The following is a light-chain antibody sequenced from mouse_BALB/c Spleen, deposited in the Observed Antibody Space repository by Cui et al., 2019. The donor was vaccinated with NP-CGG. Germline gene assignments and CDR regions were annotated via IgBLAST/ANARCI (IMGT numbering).Light chain of an antibody. CDR3: ALWYSNHWV. J-gene: IGLJ1*01. CDR2: GTN. CDR1: TGTVTTSNY. V-gene: IGLV1*01. Sequence: AVATQESELTTSPGETVTLTCRSSTGTVTTSNYANWVQERPDHLFTGLIGGTNNRAPGVPARFSGSLIGDKAALTITGALTEDEAIYFCALWYSNHWVFGGGTKLTVL.